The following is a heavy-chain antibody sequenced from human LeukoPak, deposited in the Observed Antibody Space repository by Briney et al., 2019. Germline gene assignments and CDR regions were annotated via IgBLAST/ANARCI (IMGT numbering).Heavy chain of an antibody. J-gene: IGHJ4*02. CDR1: GYTFTGYY. CDR3: ARSPYYYGSGSYPDY. Sequence: ASVKVSCKASGYTFTGYYMHWVRQAPGQGLEWMGWINPNSGGTNYAQKFQGRVTMTRDTSISTAYMELSRLRSDDTAVYYCARSPYYYGSGSYPDYWGQGTLVTVSS. D-gene: IGHD3-10*01. CDR2: INPNSGGT. V-gene: IGHV1-2*02.